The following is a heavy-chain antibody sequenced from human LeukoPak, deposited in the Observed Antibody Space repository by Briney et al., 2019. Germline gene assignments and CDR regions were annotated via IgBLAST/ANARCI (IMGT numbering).Heavy chain of an antibody. J-gene: IGHJ4*02. Sequence: GGSLRLSCGASGFIFSSCWMAWVRQAPGKGLEWVANIKEGGSEKNYVDSVKGRFTISRDNAKNSLYLQMNSLRAEDTAVYYCARDAGYGYDRFDYWGQGTRSPSPQ. CDR1: GFIFSSCW. CDR3: ARDAGYGYDRFDY. CDR2: IKEGGSEK. D-gene: IGHD5-18*01. V-gene: IGHV3-7*01.